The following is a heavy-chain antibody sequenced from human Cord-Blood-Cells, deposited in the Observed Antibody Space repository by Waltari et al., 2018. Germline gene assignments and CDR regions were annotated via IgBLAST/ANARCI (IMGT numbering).Heavy chain of an antibody. V-gene: IGHV3-23*01. J-gene: IGHJ4*02. Sequence: EVQLLESGGGLVQPGGSLRLSCAASGFIFSSYAMSWVCQAPGKVLELVSVSSGSGSRTYYADSVKRRLTISRDNTKNTVDLQMNSLRAEDTAVYYCAKELALLAFDYWGQGTLVTVSS. CDR1: GFIFSSYA. CDR2: SSGSGSRT. D-gene: IGHD2-15*01. CDR3: AKELALLAFDY.